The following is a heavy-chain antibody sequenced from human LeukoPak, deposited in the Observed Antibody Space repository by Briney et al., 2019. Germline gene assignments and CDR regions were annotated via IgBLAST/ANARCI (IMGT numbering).Heavy chain of an antibody. CDR3: ARTSTLYYYGSGKKEPYYYYYYMDV. Sequence: PSETLSLTCTVSGGSIRSYYWSWIRQPPGKGLEWIGYIYYSGSTNYNPSLKSRVTISVDTSKNQFSLKLSSVTAADTAVYYCARTSTLYYYGSGKKEPYYYYYYMDVWGKGTTVTISS. J-gene: IGHJ6*03. V-gene: IGHV4-59*01. CDR2: IYYSGST. CDR1: GGSIRSYY. D-gene: IGHD3-10*01.